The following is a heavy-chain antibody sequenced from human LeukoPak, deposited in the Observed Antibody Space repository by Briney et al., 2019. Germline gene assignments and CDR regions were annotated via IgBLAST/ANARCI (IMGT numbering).Heavy chain of an antibody. CDR2: IYTSGST. J-gene: IGHJ5*02. V-gene: IGHV4-61*02. CDR1: GGSISSGSYY. CDR3: ARGGPRWLQWNWFDP. D-gene: IGHD5-24*01. Sequence: SETLSLTCTVSGGSISSGSYYWSWIRQPAGKGLEWIGRIYTSGSTNYNPSLKSRVTISVDTSKNQFSLKLSSVTAADTAVYYCARGGPRWLQWNWFDPWGQGTLVTVSS.